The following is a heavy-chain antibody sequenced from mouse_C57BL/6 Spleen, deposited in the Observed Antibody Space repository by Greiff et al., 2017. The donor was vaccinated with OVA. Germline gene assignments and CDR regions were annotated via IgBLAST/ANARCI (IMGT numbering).Heavy chain of an antibody. D-gene: IGHD2-5*01. J-gene: IGHJ4*01. Sequence: QVQLKESGAELVRPGTSVKVSCKASGYAFTNYLIEWVKQRPGQGLEWIGVINPGSGGTNYNEKFQGKATLTADKSSSTAYMQLSSLTAEDSAVYFCARGGGYSNYNYYAMDYWGQGTSVTVSS. CDR3: ARGGGYSNYNYYAMDY. CDR1: GYAFTNYL. V-gene: IGHV1-54*01. CDR2: INPGSGGT.